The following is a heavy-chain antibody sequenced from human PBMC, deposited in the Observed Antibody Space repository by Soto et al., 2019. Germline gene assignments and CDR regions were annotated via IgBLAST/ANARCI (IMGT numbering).Heavy chain of an antibody. D-gene: IGHD5-18*01. CDR3: AREGRTGYSFGLDY. V-gene: IGHV4-31*03. Sequence: QVQLQESGPGLVKPSQTLSLTCTVSGGSISSGGYYWSWIRQHPGKGLEWTGYIYYSGSTYYNPSLKSRVTISVDTSKNQFSLKLNSVTAADTAVYYCAREGRTGYSFGLDYWGQGTLVTVSS. J-gene: IGHJ4*02. CDR1: GGSISSGGYY. CDR2: IYYSGST.